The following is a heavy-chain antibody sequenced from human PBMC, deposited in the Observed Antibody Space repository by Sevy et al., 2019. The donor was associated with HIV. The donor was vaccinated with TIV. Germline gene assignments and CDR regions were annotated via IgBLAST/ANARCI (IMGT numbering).Heavy chain of an antibody. CDR2: ISYDRSDK. Sequence: GGSLRLSCAASGFTFGSYGMHWVRQAPGKGLEWVAYISYDRSDKNYADSVKGRFTISRDNSKNTVFLQLNSLRPEDTAVYYCARVFSSYYFDYLGQGTLATVSS. V-gene: IGHV3-30*06. J-gene: IGHJ4*02. CDR1: GFTFGSYG. CDR3: ARVFSSYYFDY.